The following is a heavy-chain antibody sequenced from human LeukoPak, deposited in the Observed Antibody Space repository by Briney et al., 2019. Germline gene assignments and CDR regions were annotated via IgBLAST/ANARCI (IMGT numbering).Heavy chain of an antibody. CDR1: GFTFSSHG. Sequence: GRPLRLSCAASGFTFSSHGMHWVRQAPGKGLEWVAVVSYDGSNKYYADSVKGRFTISRDNSNNTLYVQMNSLRAEDTAVYYCAKSRSGWHFDYWGQGILVTVSS. CDR3: AKSRSGWHFDY. J-gene: IGHJ4*02. CDR2: VSYDGSNK. D-gene: IGHD6-19*01. V-gene: IGHV3-30*18.